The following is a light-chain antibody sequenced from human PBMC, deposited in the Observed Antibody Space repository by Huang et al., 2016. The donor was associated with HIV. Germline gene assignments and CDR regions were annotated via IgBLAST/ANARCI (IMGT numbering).Light chain of an antibody. CDR2: GAS. V-gene: IGKV3-15*01. CDR1: PSVSSY. Sequence: EIVMTQSPATLSVSPGERATLSCRASPSVSSYLAWYQQKPGQAPRRLIDGASTRSTGIPARVSGSGSGTEFTLTISSLQSEDFAVYFCQQYNNWPPMYTFGQGTKLEIK. J-gene: IGKJ2*01. CDR3: QQYNNWPPMYT.